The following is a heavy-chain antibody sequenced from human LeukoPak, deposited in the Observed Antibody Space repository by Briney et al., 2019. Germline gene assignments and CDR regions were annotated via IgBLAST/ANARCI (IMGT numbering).Heavy chain of an antibody. CDR3: ARGQPVVVAGFHYYMDV. D-gene: IGHD2-21*02. Sequence: GASVKVSCKASGGTFSSYAISWVRQAPGQGLEWMGGIIPIFGTANYAQKFQGRVTITADKSTSTAYMELSSLRSEDTAVYYCARGQPVVVAGFHYYMDVWGKGTTVTVSS. CDR2: IIPIFGTA. V-gene: IGHV1-69*06. CDR1: GGTFSSYA. J-gene: IGHJ6*03.